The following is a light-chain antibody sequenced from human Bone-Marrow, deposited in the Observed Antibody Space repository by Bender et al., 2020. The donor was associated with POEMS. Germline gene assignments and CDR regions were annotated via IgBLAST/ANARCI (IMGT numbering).Light chain of an antibody. CDR1: SSHVGGYNF. V-gene: IGLV2-14*01. CDR2: AVS. Sequence: QSALTQPPSASGSPGQSVTISCTGTSSHVGGYNFVSWYQQHPGKAPKLMIHAVSNRPSGVSNRFSGSKSGNTASLTISGLQAEDEADYYCCSFASSISYVFGTGTKVTVL. J-gene: IGLJ1*01. CDR3: CSFASSISYV.